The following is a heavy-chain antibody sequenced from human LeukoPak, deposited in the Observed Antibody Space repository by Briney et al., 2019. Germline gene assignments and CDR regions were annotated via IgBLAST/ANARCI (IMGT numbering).Heavy chain of an antibody. D-gene: IGHD4-17*01. CDR3: AKDSYGDLNWFDP. V-gene: IGHV3-30*02. CDR2: IRYDGSDK. CDR1: GFTLSSYG. J-gene: IGHJ5*02. Sequence: GGSLRLSCAASGFTLSSYGMHWVRQAPGKGLEWVAFIRYDGSDKYYADSVKGRFTISRDNSKNTLYLQMNSLRAEDTAVYYCAKDSYGDLNWFDPWGQGTLVTVSS.